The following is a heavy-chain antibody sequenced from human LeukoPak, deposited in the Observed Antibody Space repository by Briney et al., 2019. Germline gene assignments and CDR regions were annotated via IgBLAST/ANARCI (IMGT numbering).Heavy chain of an antibody. J-gene: IGHJ6*02. CDR3: ARDGARYSSSYYYYGMDV. D-gene: IGHD6-13*01. V-gene: IGHV3-30*03. CDR2: ISYDGSNK. Sequence: GGSLRLSCAASGFTFSSYGMHWVRQAPGKGLEWVAVISYDGSNKYYADSVKGRFTISRDNSKNTLYLQMNSLRAEDTAVYYCARDGARYSSSYYYYGMDVWGQGTTVTVSS. CDR1: GFTFSSYG.